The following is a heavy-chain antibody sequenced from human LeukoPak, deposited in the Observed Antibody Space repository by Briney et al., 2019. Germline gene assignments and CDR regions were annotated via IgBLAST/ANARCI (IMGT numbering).Heavy chain of an antibody. CDR1: GFTFSSYS. CDR3: ARDMGSGDSSAYYFDY. J-gene: IGHJ4*02. CDR2: IISSSSYI. Sequence: PGRSLRLSCAASGFTFSSYSMNWVRQAPGKGLQWVSSIISSSSYIYYADSVKGRFTISRDNARDSLYLQMNSLRAEDTAVYYCARDMGSGDSSAYYFDYWGQGTLVTVSS. D-gene: IGHD3-22*01. V-gene: IGHV3-21*01.